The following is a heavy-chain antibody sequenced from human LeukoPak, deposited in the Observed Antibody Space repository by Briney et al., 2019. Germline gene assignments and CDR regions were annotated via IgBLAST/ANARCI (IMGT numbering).Heavy chain of an antibody. D-gene: IGHD1-26*01. CDR1: GGSISSYY. V-gene: IGHV4-59*01. J-gene: IGHJ3*02. CDR3: ARGGSIVGATPHDAFDI. CDR2: IYYSGST. Sequence: SSETLSLTCTVSGGSISSYYWSWIRQPPGKGLEWIGYIYYSGSTNYNPSLKSRVAISVDTSKNQVSLRLSSVTAADTAVYYCARGGSIVGATPHDAFDIWGQGTVVTVS.